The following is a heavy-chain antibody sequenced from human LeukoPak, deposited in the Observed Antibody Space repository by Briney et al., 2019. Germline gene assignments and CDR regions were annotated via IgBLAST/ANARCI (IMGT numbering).Heavy chain of an antibody. CDR3: ARDPYSSSSY. CDR1: GFTFSTYW. CDR2: IISDGSGT. J-gene: IGHJ4*02. Sequence: GGSLRLSCAASGFTFSTYWMHWVRQAPGKGLVWVSRIISDGSGTDYADSVKGRFTISRDNAKNTLYLQMNSLRADDTAVYYCARDPYSSSSYWGQGTLVTVSS. V-gene: IGHV3-74*01. D-gene: IGHD6-6*01.